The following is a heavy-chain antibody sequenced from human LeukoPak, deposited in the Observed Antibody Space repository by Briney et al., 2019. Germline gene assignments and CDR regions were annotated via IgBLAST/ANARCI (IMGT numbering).Heavy chain of an antibody. CDR3: ARDAPERYGMDV. CDR2: IWYDGSNK. CDR1: GFTFSSYG. V-gene: IGHV3-33*01. J-gene: IGHJ6*02. Sequence: PGGSLRLSCAASGFTFSSYGMHWVRQAPGKGLEWVAVIWYDGSNKYYADSVKGRFTISGDNSKNTLYLQMNSLRAEDTAVYYCARDAPERYGMDVWGQGTTVTVSS.